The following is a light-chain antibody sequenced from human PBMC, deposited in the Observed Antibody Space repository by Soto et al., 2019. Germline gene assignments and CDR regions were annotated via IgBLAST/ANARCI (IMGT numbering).Light chain of an antibody. CDR2: VAS. J-gene: IGKJ5*01. CDR1: QSVSSNY. V-gene: IGKV3-20*01. CDR3: QRYGSSPIT. Sequence: EIVLTQSPGTLSLSPGERATLSCRASQSVSSNYLAWYQQKPGQAPRVLIYVASSRATGIPDRFSGSGSGTDFTLTISRLEPEDFAVYYCQRYGSSPITFGQGTRLEIK.